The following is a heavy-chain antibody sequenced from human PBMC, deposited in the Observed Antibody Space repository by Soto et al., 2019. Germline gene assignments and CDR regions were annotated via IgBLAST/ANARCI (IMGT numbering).Heavy chain of an antibody. D-gene: IGHD3-22*01. CDR3: ARQIYDSDTGPNFQYYFDS. CDR1: GYSSAGYW. Sequence: GPSRKISCXGSGYSSAGYWITWVRQKPGKGFEWMGRIDPSDSQTYYSPSFRGHVTISVTKSMTTVFLQWSSLRASHTAMYYCARQIYDSDTGPNFQYYFDSWGQGTPVTVSS. V-gene: IGHV5-10-1*01. J-gene: IGHJ4*02. CDR2: IDPSDSQT.